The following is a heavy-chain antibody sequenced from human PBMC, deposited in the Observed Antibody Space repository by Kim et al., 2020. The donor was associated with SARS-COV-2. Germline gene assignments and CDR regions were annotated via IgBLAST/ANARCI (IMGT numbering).Heavy chain of an antibody. V-gene: IGHV4-59*08. CDR2: IYYSGST. D-gene: IGHD3-9*01. Sequence: SETLSLTCTVSGGSISSYYWSWIRQPPGKGLEWIGYIYYSGSTNYNPSLKSRVTISVDTSKNQFSLKLSSVTAADTAVYYCARLGIRHDILTGYYTPYFDYWGQGTLVTVSS. CDR3: ARLGIRHDILTGYYTPYFDY. CDR1: GGSISSYY. J-gene: IGHJ4*02.